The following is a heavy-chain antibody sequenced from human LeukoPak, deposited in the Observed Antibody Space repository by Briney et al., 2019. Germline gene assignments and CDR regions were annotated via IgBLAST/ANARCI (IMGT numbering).Heavy chain of an antibody. D-gene: IGHD3-16*02. Sequence: GASVKVSCKASGYTFTSYGISWVRQAPGQGLEWMGWISAYNGNTNYAQKLQGRVTMTTDTSTSTAYMGLRSLRSDDTAVYYCARGGLMITFGGIIEFDCWGQGTLVTVSS. V-gene: IGHV1-18*04. CDR2: ISAYNGNT. CDR1: GYTFTSYG. CDR3: ARGGLMITFGGIIEFDC. J-gene: IGHJ4*02.